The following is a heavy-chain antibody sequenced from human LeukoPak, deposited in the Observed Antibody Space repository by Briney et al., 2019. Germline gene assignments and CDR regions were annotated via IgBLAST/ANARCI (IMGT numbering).Heavy chain of an antibody. CDR2: IHHNGSI. CDR1: GYSISSGYY. J-gene: IGHJ1*01. CDR3: ARVYGGNSQYFQH. V-gene: IGHV4-38-2*02. D-gene: IGHD4-23*01. Sequence: SETLSLTCTVSGYSISSGYYWGWIRQPPGKGLEWIGSIHHNGSINYNPSLKSRGTISLDTSKNQFSPKLSSVTAADTGVYYCARVYGGNSQYFQHWGQGTLVTVSS.